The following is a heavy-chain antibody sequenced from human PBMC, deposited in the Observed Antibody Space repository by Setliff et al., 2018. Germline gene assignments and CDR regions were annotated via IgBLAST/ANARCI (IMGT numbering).Heavy chain of an antibody. V-gene: IGHV4-59*01. CDR3: ARHALSFDSAWDV. Sequence: PSETLSLTCSVSGGSISSYSWGWIRQPPGKGLEWIGFFYYNGATNYNPSLKSRVTISVDTSKNQFSLNLNSVTAADTAVYYCARHALSFDSAWDVWGKGTTVTVSS. CDR2: FYYNGAT. CDR1: GGSISSYS. J-gene: IGHJ6*04. D-gene: IGHD3-9*01.